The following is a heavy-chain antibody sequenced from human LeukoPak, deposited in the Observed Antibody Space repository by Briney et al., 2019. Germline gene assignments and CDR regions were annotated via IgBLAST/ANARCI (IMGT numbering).Heavy chain of an antibody. D-gene: IGHD4-11*01. J-gene: IGHJ5*02. CDR1: GGSISSYY. CDR3: ARSPTVSHWFDP. CDR2: IYTSGST. Sequence: PSETLSLTSTVSGGSISSYYWSWIRQPPGKGLEWIGYIYTSGSTNYNPSLKSRVTISVDTSKNQFSLKLSSVTAADTAVYYCARSPTVSHWFDPWGQGTLVTVSS. V-gene: IGHV4-4*09.